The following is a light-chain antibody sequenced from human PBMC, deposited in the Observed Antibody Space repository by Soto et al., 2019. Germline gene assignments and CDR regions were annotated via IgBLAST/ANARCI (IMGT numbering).Light chain of an antibody. CDR3: QQYNIWPYT. J-gene: IGKJ2*01. V-gene: IGKV3-15*01. CDR2: DTS. CDR1: QSVSSL. Sequence: IVLTQYPATLSVSPGERATLSCRASQSVSSLLAWYQQKPRQAPRLLIYDTSTRATGIPARFSGSGSGTDFTLTISSLQSEDFAIYYCQQYNIWPYTFGQGTKLEIK.